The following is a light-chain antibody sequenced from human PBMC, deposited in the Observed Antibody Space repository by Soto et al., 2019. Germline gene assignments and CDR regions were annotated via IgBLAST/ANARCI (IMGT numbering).Light chain of an antibody. CDR2: GAS. CDR3: QQYNNWPPWT. Sequence: EIVMSQSPATVSVSPGERATLSCRASQSVSSNLAWYRQKPGQAPRLLIYGASTRATGIPARFSGSGSGTEFTLTISSLQSEDFAVYYCQQYNNWPPWTFGQGTKVDIK. CDR1: QSVSSN. V-gene: IGKV3-15*01. J-gene: IGKJ1*01.